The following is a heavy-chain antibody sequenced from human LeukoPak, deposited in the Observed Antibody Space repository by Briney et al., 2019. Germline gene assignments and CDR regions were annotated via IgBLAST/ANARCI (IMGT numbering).Heavy chain of an antibody. CDR3: ARARSVSPGYCSGGSCRPGAFDI. Sequence: SETLSLTCTVSGGSISSGSYYWSWIRQPAGKGLEWIGRIYTSGSTNYSPSLKSRVTISVDTSKNQFSLKLSSVTAADTAVYYCARARSVSPGYCSGGSCRPGAFDIWGQGTMVTVSS. V-gene: IGHV4-61*02. CDR2: IYTSGST. J-gene: IGHJ3*02. CDR1: GGSISSGSYY. D-gene: IGHD2-15*01.